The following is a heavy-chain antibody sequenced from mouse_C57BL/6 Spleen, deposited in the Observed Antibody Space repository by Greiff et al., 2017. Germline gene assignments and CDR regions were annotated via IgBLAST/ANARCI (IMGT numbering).Heavy chain of an antibody. V-gene: IGHV14-4*01. CDR3: TPYGNYYAMDY. D-gene: IGHD2-1*01. CDR1: GFNIKDDY. Sequence: EVKLQESGAELVRPGASVKLSCTASGFNIKDDYMHWVKQRPEQGLEWIGWIDPENGDTEYAPKFQGKATITADTSSNTAYLQRSSLTSEDTAVYYWTPYGNYYAMDYWGQGASVTVSS. J-gene: IGHJ4*01. CDR2: IDPENGDT.